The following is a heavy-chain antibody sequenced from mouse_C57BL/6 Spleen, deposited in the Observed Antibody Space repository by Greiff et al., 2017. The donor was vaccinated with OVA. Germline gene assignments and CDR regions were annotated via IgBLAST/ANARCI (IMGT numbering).Heavy chain of an antibody. CDR3: SRRGDRYWYFDV. CDR2: IDPEDGET. Sequence: VQLQQSGAELVKPGASVKLSCTASGFNIKDYYMHWVKQRTEQGLEWIGRIDPEDGETKYAPKFQGKATITADPSSNTAYLQLSSLTSEDTAVYYCSRRGDRYWYFDVWGTGTTVTVSS. CDR1: GFNIKDYY. V-gene: IGHV14-2*01. J-gene: IGHJ1*03.